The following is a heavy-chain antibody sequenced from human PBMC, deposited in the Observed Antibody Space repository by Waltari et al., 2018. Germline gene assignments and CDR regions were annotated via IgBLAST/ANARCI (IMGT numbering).Heavy chain of an antibody. J-gene: IGHJ4*02. CDR1: GYTFTGYY. Sequence: QVQLVQSGAEVKKPGASVKVSCKASGYTFTGYYMHWVRQAPGQGLEWMGWINPNSGGTNYAQKFQGRVTITADKSTSTAYMELSSLRSEDTAVYYCARDSSGWSGGGYFDYWGQGTLVTVSS. CDR2: INPNSGGT. CDR3: ARDSSGWSGGGYFDY. D-gene: IGHD6-19*01. V-gene: IGHV1-2*02.